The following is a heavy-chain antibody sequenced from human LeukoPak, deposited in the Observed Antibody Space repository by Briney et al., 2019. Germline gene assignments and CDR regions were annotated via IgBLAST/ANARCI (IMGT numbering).Heavy chain of an antibody. V-gene: IGHV1-69*05. CDR2: IIPIFGTV. CDR1: GGTFKSYA. J-gene: IGHJ4*02. Sequence: ASVKVSCKASGGTFKSYAISWVRQSPGQGLEWMGGIIPIFGTVNYALKFQGRVTITTDGSMSIVYMEMSSLRFEDTAIYYCAKDQYDSSGYPLFELDYWGQGTLVTVSS. D-gene: IGHD3-22*01. CDR3: AKDQYDSSGYPLFELDY.